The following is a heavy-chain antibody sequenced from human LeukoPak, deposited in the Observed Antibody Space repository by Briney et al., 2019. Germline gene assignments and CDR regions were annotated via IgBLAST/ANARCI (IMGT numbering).Heavy chain of an antibody. CDR3: ARHQFYCSSTSCPVWGFDP. Sequence: GESLKISCKGSGYSFTSYWIGWVRQMPGKRLEWMGIIYPGDSDTRYSPSFQGQVTISAEKSISTAYLQWSSLKASDTAMYYCARHQFYCSSTSCPVWGFDPWGQGTLVTVSS. V-gene: IGHV5-51*01. D-gene: IGHD2-2*01. CDR1: GYSFTSYW. J-gene: IGHJ5*02. CDR2: IYPGDSDT.